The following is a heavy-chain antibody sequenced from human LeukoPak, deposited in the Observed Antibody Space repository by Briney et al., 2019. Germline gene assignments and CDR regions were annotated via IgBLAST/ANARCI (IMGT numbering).Heavy chain of an antibody. CDR2: MNPNSGNT. V-gene: IGHV1-8*01. CDR3: AGRRYYDFWSGYYYWYYYYGMDV. Sequence: ASVKVSCKASGYTFTSYDINWVRQATGQGLEWMGWMNPNSGNTGYAQKFQGRVTMTRNTSISTAYMELSSLRSEDTAVYYCAGRRYYDFWSGYYYWYYYYGMDVWGQGTTVTVSS. J-gene: IGHJ6*02. D-gene: IGHD3-3*01. CDR1: GYTFTSYD.